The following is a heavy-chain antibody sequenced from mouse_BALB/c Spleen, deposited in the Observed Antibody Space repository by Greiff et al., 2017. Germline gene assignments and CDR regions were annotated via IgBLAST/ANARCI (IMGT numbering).Heavy chain of an antibody. CDR2: IRNKANGYTT. Sequence: EVKVVESGGGLVQPGGSLRLSCATSGFTFTDYYMSWVRQPPGKALEWLGFIRNKANGYTTEYSASVKGRFTISRDNSQSILYLQMNTLRAEDSATYYCARDRYYAMDYWGQGTSVTVSS. J-gene: IGHJ4*01. CDR3: ARDRYYAMDY. CDR1: GFTFTDYY. V-gene: IGHV7-3*02.